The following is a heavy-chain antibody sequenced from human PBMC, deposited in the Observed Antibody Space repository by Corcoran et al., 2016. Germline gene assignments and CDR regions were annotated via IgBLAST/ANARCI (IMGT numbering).Heavy chain of an antibody. Sequence: QVQLVQSGAEVKKPGASVKVSRKASGYTFTSYDINWVRQATGQGLEWMGWMNPNSGNTGYAQKFQGRVTMTRNTSISTAYMELSSLRSEDTAVYYCARVMGYYYDSSGYYKPPAEYFQHWGQGTLVTVSS. V-gene: IGHV1-8*01. CDR2: MNPNSGNT. CDR3: ARVMGYYYDSSGYYKPPAEYFQH. D-gene: IGHD3-22*01. CDR1: GYTFTSYD. J-gene: IGHJ1*01.